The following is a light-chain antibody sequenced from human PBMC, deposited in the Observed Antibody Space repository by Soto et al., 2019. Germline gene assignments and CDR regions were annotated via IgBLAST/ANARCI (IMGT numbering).Light chain of an antibody. J-gene: IGKJ2*02. CDR1: QSVSRN. Sequence: EIVMTQSPGTLSVSLGERVTLSCRASQSVSRNLAWYQQRPGQVRRLLFYAASARATDVPGTFSGSGSGTEFTLTISSLQSEDFGVYCCQQFEEWPCTFGQGTKLEIK. V-gene: IGKV3-15*01. CDR3: QQFEEWPCT. CDR2: AAS.